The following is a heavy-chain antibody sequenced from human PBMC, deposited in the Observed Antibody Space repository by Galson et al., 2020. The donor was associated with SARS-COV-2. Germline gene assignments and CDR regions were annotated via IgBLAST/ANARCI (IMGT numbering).Heavy chain of an antibody. Sequence: SETLSLTCAVYGGSFSGYYWSWIRQPPGKGLEWIGEINHSGSTNYNPSLKSRVTISVDTSKNQFSLKLSSVTAADTAVYYCARVSRAYSSSWYNWFDPWGQGTLVTVSS. CDR2: INHSGST. J-gene: IGHJ5*02. CDR1: GGSFSGYY. CDR3: ARVSRAYSSSWYNWFDP. V-gene: IGHV4-34*01. D-gene: IGHD6-13*01.